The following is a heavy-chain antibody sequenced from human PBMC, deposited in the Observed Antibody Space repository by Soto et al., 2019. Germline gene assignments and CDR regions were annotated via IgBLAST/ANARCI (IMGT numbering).Heavy chain of an antibody. CDR2: MNPTNGNT. V-gene: IGHV1-8*01. CDR3: ARAEILTGYFA. Sequence: AASVKVSCKASGYTFTSYDINWVRQTTGQGLEWMGWMNPTNGNTGYVQKFQGRVTMTRNTSINTAYMELSSLRSEDTAVYYCARAEILTGYFAWGQGTLVTVSS. CDR1: GYTFTSYD. J-gene: IGHJ5*01. D-gene: IGHD3-9*01.